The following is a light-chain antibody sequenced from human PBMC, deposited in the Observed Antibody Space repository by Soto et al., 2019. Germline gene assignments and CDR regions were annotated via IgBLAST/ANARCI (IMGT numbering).Light chain of an antibody. CDR2: AAS. CDR3: QQLNAYPLT. CDR1: QSISTW. Sequence: DIQMTQSPSTLSASVGDRVTITCRASQSISTWLAWYQQEPGKAPKLLISAASTLQRGVPSRFSGSGSGTQFTLTISSLQPEDFATYYCQQLNAYPLTFGGGTRVEIK. V-gene: IGKV1-9*01. J-gene: IGKJ4*01.